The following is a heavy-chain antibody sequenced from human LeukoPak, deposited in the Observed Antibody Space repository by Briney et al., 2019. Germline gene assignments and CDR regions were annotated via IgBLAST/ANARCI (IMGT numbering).Heavy chain of an antibody. Sequence: SETLSLTCTVSGGSISGYYWTWIRQPAGKGLEWVGRIYTSGSTNYNPSLKSRVTMSVDTSRNQFSLKLSSVTAADTAVYYCARDIVGANWFDPWGQGTLVTVSS. D-gene: IGHD1-26*01. J-gene: IGHJ5*02. CDR1: GGSISGYY. CDR2: IYTSGST. V-gene: IGHV4-4*07. CDR3: ARDIVGANWFDP.